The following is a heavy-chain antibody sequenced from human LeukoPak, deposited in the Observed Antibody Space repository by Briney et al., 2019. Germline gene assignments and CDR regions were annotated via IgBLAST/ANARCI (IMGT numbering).Heavy chain of an antibody. D-gene: IGHD5-18*01. V-gene: IGHV4-34*01. J-gene: IGHJ5*02. CDR1: GGSFSGYY. CDR2: INHSGST. Sequence: SETLSLTCAVYGGSFSGYYWSWIRQPPGKGREWIGEINHSGSTNYNPSLKSRVTISVDTSKNQFSLKLTYVTAADTAVYYCARGDTNWFDPWGQGTLVTVSS. CDR3: ARGDTNWFDP.